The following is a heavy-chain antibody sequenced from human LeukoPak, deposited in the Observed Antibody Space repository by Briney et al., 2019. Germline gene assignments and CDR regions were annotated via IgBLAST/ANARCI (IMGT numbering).Heavy chain of an antibody. CDR3: AKDLDGGYVSYYFDY. D-gene: IGHD5-12*01. CDR2: ISGSGGST. CDR1: GFTFSSYA. J-gene: IGHJ4*02. V-gene: IGHV3-23*01. Sequence: PGGSLRLSYAASGFTFSSYAMSWVRQAPGKGLEWVSAISGSGGSTYYADSVKGRFTISRDNSKNTLYLQMNSLRAEDTAVYYCAKDLDGGYVSYYFDYWGQGTLVTVSS.